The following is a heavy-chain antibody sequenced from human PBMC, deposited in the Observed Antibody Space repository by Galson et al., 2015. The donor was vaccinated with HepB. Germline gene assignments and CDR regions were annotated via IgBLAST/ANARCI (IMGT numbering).Heavy chain of an antibody. J-gene: IGHJ4*02. D-gene: IGHD6-19*01. CDR1: GFTFDDYA. CDR3: AKDTGSGWYGAVDY. V-gene: IGHV3-9*01. CDR2: ISWNSGSI. Sequence: SLRLSCAASGFTFDDYAMHWVRHAPGKGLEWVSGISWNSGSIGYADSVKGRFTISRDNAKNSLYLQMNSLRAEDTALYYCAKDTGSGWYGAVDYWGQGTLVTVSS.